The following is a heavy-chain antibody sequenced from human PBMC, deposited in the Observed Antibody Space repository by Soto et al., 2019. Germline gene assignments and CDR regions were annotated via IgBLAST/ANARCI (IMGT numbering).Heavy chain of an antibody. V-gene: IGHV3-74*01. CDR2: INSDGSST. J-gene: IGHJ4*02. D-gene: IGHD2-15*01. CDR1: GFTFSSYW. Sequence: EVQLVESGGGFVQPGGSLRLSCAASGFTFSSYWLHWVRQAPGKGLVWVSRINSDGSSTSYADSAKGRFTISRDNAKNTLYLQMNSLRAEDTAVYYCVRTSLVVAAATREDYWGQGTLVTVSS. CDR3: VRTSLVVAAATREDY.